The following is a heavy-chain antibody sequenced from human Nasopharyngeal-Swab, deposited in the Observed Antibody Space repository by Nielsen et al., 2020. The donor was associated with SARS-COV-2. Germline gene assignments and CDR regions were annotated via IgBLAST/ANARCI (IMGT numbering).Heavy chain of an antibody. J-gene: IGHJ4*02. D-gene: IGHD5-18*01. CDR2: MAYDGSYE. CDR3: AKDRQLWSNDFDY. Sequence: GGSLRLSCAASGFSFSSYAMQWVRQAPGKGLEWVALMAYDGSYEHYADSVKGRFSISRDNSKNTLYLQMNSLRAEDTAMYYCAKDRQLWSNDFDYWGQGTLVTVSS. V-gene: IGHV3-30*04. CDR1: GFSFSSYA.